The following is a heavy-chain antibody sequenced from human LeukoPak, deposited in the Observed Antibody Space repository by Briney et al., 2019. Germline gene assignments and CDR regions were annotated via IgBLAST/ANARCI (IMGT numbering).Heavy chain of an antibody. V-gene: IGHV3-20*04. D-gene: IGHD3-3*01. CDR3: AKGGLRFLEWLLSPAAFDI. CDR1: GFTFSIYS. Sequence: RPGGSLRLSCAASGFTFSIYSMNWVRQAPGKGLEWVSGINWNGGSTGYADSVKGRFTISRDNAKNSLYLQMNSLRAEDTAVYYCAKGGLRFLEWLLSPAAFDIWGQGTMVTVSS. CDR2: INWNGGST. J-gene: IGHJ3*02.